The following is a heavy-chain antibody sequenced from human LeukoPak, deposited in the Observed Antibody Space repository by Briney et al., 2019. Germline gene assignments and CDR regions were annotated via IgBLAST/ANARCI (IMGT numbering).Heavy chain of an antibody. D-gene: IGHD2-2*01. CDR3: AKYRCSSASCRGSFDN. Sequence: GGSLRLSCAASGFTFSSYAMSWVRQAPGKGLEWVSSIGSGGTIYCADSVKGRFTISRDNSKNTLYLQMDSLRAEDTAVYYCAKYRCSSASCRGSFDNWGQGTLVTVSS. J-gene: IGHJ4*02. CDR1: GFTFSSYA. CDR2: IGSGGTI. V-gene: IGHV3-23*01.